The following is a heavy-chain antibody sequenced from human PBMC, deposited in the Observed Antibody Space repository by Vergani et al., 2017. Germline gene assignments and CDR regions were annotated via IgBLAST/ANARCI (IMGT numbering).Heavy chain of an antibody. CDR2: ISGSGGST. V-gene: IGHV3-23*01. CDR1: GVTFSSYA. CDR3: VYCGGDCSDAFDI. D-gene: IGHD2-21*02. Sequence: EVQLLESGGGLVQPGGSLRLSCAASGVTFSSYAMSWVRQAPGKGLEWVSAISGSGGSTYYADSVKGRFTISRDNSKNTLYLQMNSLRAEDTAVYYCVYCGGDCSDAFDIWGQGTMVTVSS. J-gene: IGHJ3*02.